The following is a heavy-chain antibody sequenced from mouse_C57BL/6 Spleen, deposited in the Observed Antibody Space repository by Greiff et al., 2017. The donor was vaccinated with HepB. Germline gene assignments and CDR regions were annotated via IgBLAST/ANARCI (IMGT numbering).Heavy chain of an antibody. J-gene: IGHJ2*01. D-gene: IGHD2-5*01. V-gene: IGHV5-6*01. CDR2: ISSGGSYT. Sequence: EVMLVESGGDLVKPGGSLKLSCAASGFTFSSYGMSWVRQTPDKRLEWVATISSGGSYTYYPDSVKGRFTISRDNAKNTLYLQMSSLKSEDTAMYYCARHDSNSFDYWGQGTTLTVSS. CDR3: ARHDSNSFDY. CDR1: GFTFSSYG.